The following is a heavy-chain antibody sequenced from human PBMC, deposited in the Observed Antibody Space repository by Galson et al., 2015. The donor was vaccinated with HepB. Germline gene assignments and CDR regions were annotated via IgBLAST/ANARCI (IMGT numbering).Heavy chain of an antibody. CDR3: AKEKLSRLIVGATTLFGGNDY. Sequence: SLRLSCAASGFTFSSYGMHWVRQAPGKGLEWVAVISYDGSNKYYADSVKGRFTISRDNSKNTLYLQMNSLRAEDTAVYYCAKEKLSRLIVGATTLFGGNDYWGQGTLVTVSS. V-gene: IGHV3-30*18. CDR1: GFTFSSYG. CDR2: ISYDGSNK. J-gene: IGHJ4*02. D-gene: IGHD1-26*01.